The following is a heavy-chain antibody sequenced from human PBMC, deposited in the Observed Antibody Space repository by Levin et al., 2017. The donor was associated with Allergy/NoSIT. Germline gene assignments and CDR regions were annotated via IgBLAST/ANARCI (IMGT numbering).Heavy chain of an antibody. V-gene: IGHV4-39*01. CDR1: GGSISSSSYY. Sequence: SQTLSLTCTVSGGSISSSSYYWGWIRQPPGKGLEWIGSIYYSGSTYYNPSLKSRVTISVDTSKNQFSLKLSSVTAADTAVYYCAIHGSSSWYRDGAFDSWGQGTMVTVSS. CDR2: IYYSGST. J-gene: IGHJ3*02. CDR3: AIHGSSSWYRDGAFDS. D-gene: IGHD6-13*01.